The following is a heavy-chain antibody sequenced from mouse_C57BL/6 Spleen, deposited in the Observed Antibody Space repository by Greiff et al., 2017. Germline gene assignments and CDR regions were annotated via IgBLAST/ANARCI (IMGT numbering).Heavy chain of an antibody. CDR1: GFTFSDYG. J-gene: IGHJ4*01. V-gene: IGHV5-17*01. Sequence: EVKLVESGGGLVKPGGSLQLSCAASGFTFSDYGMHWVRQAPERGLEWVAYISSGRSTIYYADTVQGRFTISRDNAKNTLFLQMTSLRSEDTAMYYCARPDFNAMGYWGQGTSVTVSS. CDR3: ARPDFNAMGY. CDR2: ISSGRSTI.